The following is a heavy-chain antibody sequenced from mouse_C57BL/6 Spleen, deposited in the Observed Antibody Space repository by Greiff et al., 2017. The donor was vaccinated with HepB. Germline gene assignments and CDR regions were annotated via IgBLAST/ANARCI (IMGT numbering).Heavy chain of an antibody. Sequence: EVKVVESGGGLVKPGGSLKLYCAASGFTFSDYGMHWVRQAPEKGLEWVAYISSGSSTIYYADTVKGRFTISRDNAKNTLFLQMTSLRSEDTAMYYCAGGLRRRDYAMDYWGQGTSVTVSS. CDR1: GFTFSDYG. CDR2: ISSGSSTI. J-gene: IGHJ4*01. D-gene: IGHD2-4*01. CDR3: AGGLRRRDYAMDY. V-gene: IGHV5-17*01.